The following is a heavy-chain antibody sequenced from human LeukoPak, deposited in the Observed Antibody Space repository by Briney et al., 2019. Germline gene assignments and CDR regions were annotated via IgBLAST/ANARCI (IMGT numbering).Heavy chain of an antibody. CDR1: GYTFTSYG. CDR2: ISAYNGNT. D-gene: IGHD3-10*01. V-gene: IGHV1-18*01. CDR3: ARSHNYYGSGYAFDI. Sequence: GASVKVSCKASGYTFTSYGISWVRQAPGQGLEWMGWISAYNGNTNYAQKLQGRVTMTTDTSTSTAYMELRSLRSDDTAVYYCARSHNYYGSGYAFDIWGQGTMVTVSS. J-gene: IGHJ3*02.